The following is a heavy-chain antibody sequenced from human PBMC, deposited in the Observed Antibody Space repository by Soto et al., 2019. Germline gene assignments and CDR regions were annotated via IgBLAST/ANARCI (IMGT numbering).Heavy chain of an antibody. CDR2: ISAYNGNA. CDR1: GYPVTSYG. D-gene: IGHD2-21*02. V-gene: IGHV1-18*04. Sequence: GSVKVSFKSSGYPVTSYGISWVRQAPGQGLEWMGWISAYNGNANYAQKLQGRVTMTTDTSTSTAYMELRSLRSDDTAVYYCARGYCGGDCYYFDYWGQGTMVTVSS. CDR3: ARGYCGGDCYYFDY. J-gene: IGHJ4*02.